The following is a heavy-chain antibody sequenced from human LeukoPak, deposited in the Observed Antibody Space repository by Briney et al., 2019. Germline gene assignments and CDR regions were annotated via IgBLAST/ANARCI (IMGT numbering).Heavy chain of an antibody. Sequence: GSVKVSCKASGYTFTSYGISWVRHAPRQGLDWMGWISAYNGNTNYAQKPQGRVTMTTDTSTSTAYIGLRSLRSDDTPLYYSASLQSLGITGTNHGGYNWFDPWGQGTLVTVSA. CDR2: ISAYNGNT. CDR1: GYTFTSYG. V-gene: IGHV1-18*01. D-gene: IGHD1-7*01. J-gene: IGHJ5*02. CDR3: ASLQSLGITGTNHGGYNWFDP.